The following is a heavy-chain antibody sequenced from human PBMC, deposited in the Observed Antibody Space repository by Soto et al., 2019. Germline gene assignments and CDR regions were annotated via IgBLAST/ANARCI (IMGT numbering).Heavy chain of an antibody. CDR2: IYPGDSET. J-gene: IGHJ3*02. D-gene: IGHD6-13*01. CDR3: AKQSIEVALDAFDI. V-gene: IGHV5-51*01. CDR1: RCSCTTYR. Sequence: GESLKISGKGSRCSCTTYRIVWVLHMPGKSLEWMGIIYPGDSETRYSPPFQGQFTITSDKPNTTSNLQVSGLKTPDTSMYYCAKQSIEVALDAFDIWGPGTMVTV.